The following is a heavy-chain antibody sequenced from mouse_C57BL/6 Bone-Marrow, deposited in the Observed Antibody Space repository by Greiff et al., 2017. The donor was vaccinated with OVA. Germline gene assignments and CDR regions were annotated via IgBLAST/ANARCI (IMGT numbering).Heavy chain of an antibody. CDR1: GFTFSDYY. J-gene: IGHJ3*01. CDR3: ARQASYDGYHEGFAY. V-gene: IGHV5-12*01. Sequence: EVHLVESGGGLVQPGGSLKLSCAASGFTFSDYYMYWVRQTPEKRLEWVAYISNGGGSTYYTDTVKGRFTLSRDNAKNTLYLQMSRLKSEETAMYYGARQASYDGYHEGFAYWGQGTLVTVSA. CDR2: ISNGGGST. D-gene: IGHD2-3*01.